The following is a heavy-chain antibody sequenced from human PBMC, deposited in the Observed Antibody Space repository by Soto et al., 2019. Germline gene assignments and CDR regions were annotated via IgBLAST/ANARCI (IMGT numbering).Heavy chain of an antibody. D-gene: IGHD2-21*01. CDR1: GDSLRSGSYH. CDR3: VRHVGDRLWYFDY. CDR2: IYYSGTT. Sequence: QLQLQESGPGLVKPSETLSLTCTVSGDSLRSGSYHWAWIRQSPGKGLEWIASIYYSGTTYYNPSLKSRVTISVDSSRNQLSVNLGSVTAADTAAYFGVRHVGDRLWYFDYWGQGTPVTVSS. V-gene: IGHV4-39*01. J-gene: IGHJ4*02.